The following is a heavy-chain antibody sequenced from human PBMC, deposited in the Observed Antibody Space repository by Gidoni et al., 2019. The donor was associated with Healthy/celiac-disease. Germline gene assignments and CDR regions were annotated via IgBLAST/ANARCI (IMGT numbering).Heavy chain of an antibody. D-gene: IGHD5-12*01. J-gene: IGHJ3*02. Sequence: EVQLVQSGAEVKKPGGAMKITCKGYGYSFTNYWLGWGRQIAGKCLEWMGIIYPGDSDTRYSPSFQGQVTISADKSISTAYLQWSSLKASDTAMYYCARGDGYNLYGAFDIWGQGTMVTVSS. CDR2: IYPGDSDT. CDR3: ARGDGYNLYGAFDI. V-gene: IGHV5-51*01. CDR1: GYSFTNYW.